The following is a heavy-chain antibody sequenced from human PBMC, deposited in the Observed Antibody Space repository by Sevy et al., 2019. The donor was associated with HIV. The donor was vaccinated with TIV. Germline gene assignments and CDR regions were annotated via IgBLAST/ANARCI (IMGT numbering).Heavy chain of an antibody. J-gene: IGHJ4*02. Sequence: GGSLRLSCTTSGFTCGDYAMGWFRQAPGKGLEWVGFIRTTASGGTTDYAASVKGTFIISRDDSKSIAYLQMNSLKTEDTAVYYCTRSFSVTWYPHYWGQGALVTVSS. CDR3: TRSFSVTWYPHY. V-gene: IGHV3-49*03. CDR1: GFTCGDYA. D-gene: IGHD6-13*01. CDR2: IRTTASGGTT.